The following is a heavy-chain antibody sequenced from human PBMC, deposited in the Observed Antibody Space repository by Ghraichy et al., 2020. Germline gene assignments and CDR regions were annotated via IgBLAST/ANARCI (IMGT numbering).Heavy chain of an antibody. CDR1: GGSFSGYY. CDR3: ARGQVGSYSYYYYYGMDV. Sequence: SETLSLTCAVYGGSFSGYYWSWIRQPPGKGLEWIGEINHSGSTNYNPSLKSRVTISVDTSKNQFSLRLSSVTAADTAVYYCARGQVGSYSYYYYYGMDVWGQGTTVTVSS. CDR2: INHSGST. D-gene: IGHD1-26*01. V-gene: IGHV4-34*01. J-gene: IGHJ6*02.